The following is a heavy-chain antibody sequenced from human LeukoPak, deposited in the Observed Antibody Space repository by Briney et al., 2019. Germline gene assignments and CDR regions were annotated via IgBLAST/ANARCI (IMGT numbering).Heavy chain of an antibody. V-gene: IGHV3-30*02. CDR1: GFTFSSYG. D-gene: IGHD4-23*01. J-gene: IGHJ4*02. CDR3: ASWDYGGNNTKDMSDY. CDR2: IRYDESNK. Sequence: PGGSLRLSCAASGFTFSSYGMHWVRQAPGKGLEWVAFIRYDESNKFYADSVKGRFTIFRDNSKNTLYLQMNSLRDEDMAVYYCASWDYGGNNTKDMSDYWGQGTLVTVSS.